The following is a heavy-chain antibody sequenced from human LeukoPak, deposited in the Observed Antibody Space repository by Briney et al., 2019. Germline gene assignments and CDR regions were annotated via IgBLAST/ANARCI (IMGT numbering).Heavy chain of an antibody. CDR3: ARDRHGGDRYRVDP. Sequence: GGSLRLSCAASGFTFSSNYMSWVRQAPGKGLEWVSVIYSGGSTYYSDSVKGRFTISRDNSKSTLYLQMNSLRAEDTAVYYCARDRHGGDRYRVDPWGQGTLVTVSS. J-gene: IGHJ5*02. CDR1: GFTFSSNY. V-gene: IGHV3-53*01. D-gene: IGHD5-12*01. CDR2: IYSGGST.